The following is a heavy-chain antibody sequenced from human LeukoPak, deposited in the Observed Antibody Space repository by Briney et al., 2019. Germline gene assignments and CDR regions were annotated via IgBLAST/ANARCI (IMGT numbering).Heavy chain of an antibody. D-gene: IGHD3-22*01. J-gene: IGHJ4*02. CDR3: ARDPSSSGYYLPLDY. CDR2: MRQDGNEK. CDR1: GFTFSSYG. V-gene: IGHV3-7*01. Sequence: PGGSLRLSCAASGFTFSSYGMHWVRQAPGKGLEWVANMRQDGNEKYYVDSVKGRFTISRDNAKNSLYLQMNSLRAEDTAVYYCARDPSSSGYYLPLDYWGQGTLVTVSS.